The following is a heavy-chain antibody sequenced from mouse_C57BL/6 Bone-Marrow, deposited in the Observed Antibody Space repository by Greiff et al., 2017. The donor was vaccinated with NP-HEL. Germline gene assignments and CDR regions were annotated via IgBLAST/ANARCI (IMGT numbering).Heavy chain of an antibody. J-gene: IGHJ3*01. CDR2: IYPRSGNT. CDR1: GYTFTSYG. Sequence: VQRVESGAELARPGASVKLSCKASGYTFTSYGISWVKQRTGQGLEWIGEIYPRSGNTYYNEKFKGKATLTADKSSSTAYMELRSLTSEDSAVYFCAREGVSTIHYWGQGTLVTVSA. CDR3: AREGVSTIHY. V-gene: IGHV1-81*01. D-gene: IGHD2-1*01.